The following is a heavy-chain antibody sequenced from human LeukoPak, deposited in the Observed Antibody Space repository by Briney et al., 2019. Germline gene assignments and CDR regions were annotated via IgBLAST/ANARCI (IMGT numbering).Heavy chain of an antibody. Sequence: GGSLRLSCTASGLTFNSYWMHWVRQTPEKGLEWVANMNQDGSERNYVDPVKGRFTISRDSAENSLYLQMNSLRAEDTAVYYCARGNNGALDIWGQGTTVTVSS. J-gene: IGHJ3*02. D-gene: IGHD2-8*01. V-gene: IGHV3-7*01. CDR1: GLTFNSYW. CDR2: MNQDGSER. CDR3: ARGNNGALDI.